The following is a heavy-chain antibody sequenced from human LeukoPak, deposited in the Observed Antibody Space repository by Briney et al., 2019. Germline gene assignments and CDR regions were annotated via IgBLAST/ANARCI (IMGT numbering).Heavy chain of an antibody. J-gene: IGHJ4*02. CDR3: AREKRDGYNCLDY. Sequence: GGSLRLSCAASGFTFSSYAMHWVRQAPGKGLEYVSAISSNGGSTYYANSVKGGFTISRDNSKNTLYLQMGSLRAEDMAVYYCAREKRDGYNCLDYWGQGTLVTVSS. V-gene: IGHV3-64*01. CDR2: ISSNGGST. CDR1: GFTFSSYA. D-gene: IGHD5-24*01.